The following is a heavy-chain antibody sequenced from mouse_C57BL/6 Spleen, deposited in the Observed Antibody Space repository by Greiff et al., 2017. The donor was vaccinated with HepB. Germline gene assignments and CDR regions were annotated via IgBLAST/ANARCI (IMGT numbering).Heavy chain of an antibody. CDR1: GYTFTSYW. CDR2: IDPSDSYT. V-gene: IGHV1-50*01. D-gene: IGHD2-4*01. CDR3: ALIYYDYDGGFAY. Sequence: QVQLQQPGAELVKPGASVKLSCKASGYTFTSYWMQWVKQRPGQGLEWIGEIDPSDSYTNYNQKFKGKATLTVDTSSSTAYMQLSSLTSEDSAVYYCALIYYDYDGGFAYWGQGTLVTVSA. J-gene: IGHJ3*01.